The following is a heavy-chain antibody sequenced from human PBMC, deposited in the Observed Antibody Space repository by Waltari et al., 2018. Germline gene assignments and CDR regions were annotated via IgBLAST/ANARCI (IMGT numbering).Heavy chain of an antibody. D-gene: IGHD2-15*01. J-gene: IGHJ2*01. CDR2: IKQDGNER. CDR3: ARAAFGLWYWYFDL. CDR1: GFTFNSHW. V-gene: IGHV3-7*01. Sequence: EVQLVESGGGLVQPGGSLRLSCEASGFTFNSHWLSWGVQAAGKGLEWVANIKQDGNERYSVDSEKGRFTISRDNAKNSLYLQMNSLRAEDTAVYYCARAAFGLWYWYFDLWGRGTLVTVSS.